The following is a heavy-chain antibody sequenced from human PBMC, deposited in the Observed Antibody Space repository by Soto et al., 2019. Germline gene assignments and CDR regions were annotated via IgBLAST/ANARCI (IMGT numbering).Heavy chain of an antibody. CDR2: IYYSGST. J-gene: IGHJ3*02. V-gene: IGHV4-31*03. CDR3: PRMYGQGAFDI. CDR1: GGSISSGGYD. D-gene: IGHD2-8*01. Sequence: QVQLQESGPGLVKPSQTLSLTCTVSGGSISSGGYDWSWIRQHPGKGLEWIGYIYYSGSTYYNPYLKSRVTVSVDTSNNQFSLKLSSVIDADTAVYYCPRMYGQGAFDIWGQGTMVTVSS.